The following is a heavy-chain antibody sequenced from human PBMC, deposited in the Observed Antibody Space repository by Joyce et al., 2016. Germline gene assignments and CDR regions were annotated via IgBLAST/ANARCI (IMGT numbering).Heavy chain of an antibody. Sequence: EEQLVESGGGLVKPGESLRLSCVASGFTFSNYNMNWVREAPVKGLELLSSITLTNTYLTYADSVQGRFTISRDNAKNALFLQMDSLRVEDTAVYYCARFSGSHFYYGMDIWGQGTSVTVSS. J-gene: IGHJ6*02. CDR1: GFTFSNYN. CDR2: ITLTNTYL. CDR3: ARFSGSHFYYGMDI. V-gene: IGHV3-21*01. D-gene: IGHD6-19*01.